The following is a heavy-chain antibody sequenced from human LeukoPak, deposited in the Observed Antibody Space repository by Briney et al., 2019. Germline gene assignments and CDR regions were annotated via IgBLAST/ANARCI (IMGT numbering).Heavy chain of an antibody. CDR2: IYHSGST. CDR3: ARETHYYYDSSGYFDP. CDR1: GYSISSGYY. V-gene: IGHV4-38-2*02. J-gene: IGHJ5*02. Sequence: SETLSLTCTVSGYSISSGYYWGWIRQPPGKGLEWIGSIYHSGSTYYNPSLKSRVTISVDTSKNQFSLKLSSVTAADTAVYYCARETHYYYDSSGYFDPWGQGTLVTVSS. D-gene: IGHD3-22*01.